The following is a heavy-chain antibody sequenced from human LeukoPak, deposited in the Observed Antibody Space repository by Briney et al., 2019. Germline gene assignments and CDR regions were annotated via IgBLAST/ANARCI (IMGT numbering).Heavy chain of an antibody. Sequence: VQPGRSLRLSCAASGFTFSSYGMHWVRQAPGKGLEWVAVISYDGSNKYYADSVKGRFTISRDNSKNTLYLQMNSLRAEDTAVYYCAKGDDYGDLFDYWGQGTLVTVPS. CDR1: GFTFSSYG. D-gene: IGHD4-17*01. J-gene: IGHJ4*02. V-gene: IGHV3-30*18. CDR2: ISYDGSNK. CDR3: AKGDDYGDLFDY.